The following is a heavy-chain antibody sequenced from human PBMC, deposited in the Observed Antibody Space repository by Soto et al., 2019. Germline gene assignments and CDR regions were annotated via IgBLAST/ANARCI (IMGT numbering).Heavy chain of an antibody. CDR2: IYPGDSDT. CDR3: ARLLIAEYYFDY. J-gene: IGHJ4*02. V-gene: IGHV5-51*01. D-gene: IGHD6-13*01. CDR1: GYSFTSYW. Sequence: PGESLKISCQGSGYSFTSYWIGWVRQMPGKGLEWMGIIYPGDSDTRYSPSFQGQVTISADKSISTTYMKWSSLKASDTAMYYCARLLIAEYYFDYWGQGTLVTVSS.